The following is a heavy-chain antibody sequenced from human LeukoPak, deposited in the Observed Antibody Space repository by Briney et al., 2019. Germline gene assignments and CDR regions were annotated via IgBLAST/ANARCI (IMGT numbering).Heavy chain of an antibody. D-gene: IGHD6-19*01. V-gene: IGHV1-3*01. Sequence: GASVKVSCKASGYTFTSYAMHWVRQAPGQRLEWMGWINAGNGNTKYSQKFQGRVTITRDTSASTAYMELSSLRSEDTAVYYCARAGMAIAVPRLWGQGTLVTVSS. J-gene: IGHJ4*02. CDR1: GYTFTSYA. CDR3: ARAGMAIAVPRL. CDR2: INAGNGNT.